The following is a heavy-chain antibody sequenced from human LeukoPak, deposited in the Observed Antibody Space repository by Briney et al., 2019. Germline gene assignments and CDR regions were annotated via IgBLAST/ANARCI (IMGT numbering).Heavy chain of an antibody. Sequence: ASVKVSWKASGYTFTSYDINWVRQATGQGLEWMGWMNPNSGNTGYAQKFQGRVTITRNTSISTAYMELSSLRSEDTAVYYCARVGSSTSYYYYMDVWGKGTTVTVSS. CDR2: MNPNSGNT. CDR1: GYTFTSYD. V-gene: IGHV1-8*03. D-gene: IGHD2-2*01. CDR3: ARVGSSTSYYYYMDV. J-gene: IGHJ6*03.